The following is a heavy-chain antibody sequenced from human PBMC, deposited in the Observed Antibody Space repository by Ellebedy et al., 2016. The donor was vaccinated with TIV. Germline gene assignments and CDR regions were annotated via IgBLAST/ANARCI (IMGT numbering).Heavy chain of an antibody. Sequence: MPGGSLRLSCTVSGASISSYYWSWIRQPPGKGLEWIGYIYYNENTNYNPPLKSRVTISVDTSKNQFSLNLNFVTAADTAVYFCASTPFSAGSGYHPHDYWGQGILVTVSS. V-gene: IGHV4-59*08. J-gene: IGHJ4*02. D-gene: IGHD5-12*01. CDR3: ASTPFSAGSGYHPHDY. CDR2: IYYNENT. CDR1: GASISSYY.